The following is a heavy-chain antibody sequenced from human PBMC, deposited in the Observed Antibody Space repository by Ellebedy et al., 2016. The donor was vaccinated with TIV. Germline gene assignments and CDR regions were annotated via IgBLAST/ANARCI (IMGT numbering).Heavy chain of an antibody. D-gene: IGHD2-2*03. V-gene: IGHV4-38-2*02. CDR2: INHSGST. CDR1: GYSISSGYY. Sequence: SETLSLTCTVSGYSISSGYYWGWIRQPPGKGLEWIGEINHSGSTNYNPSLKSRVTISVDTSKNQFSLKLSSVTAADTAVYYCARVWIPAHEIDYWGQGTLVTVSS. J-gene: IGHJ4*02. CDR3: ARVWIPAHEIDY.